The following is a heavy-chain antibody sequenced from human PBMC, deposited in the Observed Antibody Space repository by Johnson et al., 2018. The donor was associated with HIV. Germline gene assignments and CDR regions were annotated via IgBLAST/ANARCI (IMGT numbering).Heavy chain of an antibody. CDR3: ARDPVWGDPDAFDI. CDR1: GITVNTNY. V-gene: IGHV3-66*02. Sequence: MLLVESGGGLVQSGGSLRLSCAASGITVNTNYMSWVRRAPGKGLEWVSVIFSVGNTYYADSVKGRFTISRDNSKNTLYLQMNSLRAEDTAVYYCARDPVWGDPDAFDIWGQGRMVTVSS. J-gene: IGHJ3*02. CDR2: IFSVGNT. D-gene: IGHD3-16*01.